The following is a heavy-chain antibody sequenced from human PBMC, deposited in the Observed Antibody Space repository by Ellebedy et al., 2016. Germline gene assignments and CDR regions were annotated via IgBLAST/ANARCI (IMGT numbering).Heavy chain of an antibody. D-gene: IGHD6-13*01. J-gene: IGHJ4*02. Sequence: ASVKVSCXVSGYTLTELSMHWVRQAPGKGLEWMGGFDPEDGETIYAQKFQGRVTMTEDTSTDTAYMELSSLRSEDTAVYYCATAPWTRSSWYWNYYFDYWGQGTLVTVSS. CDR1: GYTLTELS. CDR2: FDPEDGET. CDR3: ATAPWTRSSWYWNYYFDY. V-gene: IGHV1-24*01.